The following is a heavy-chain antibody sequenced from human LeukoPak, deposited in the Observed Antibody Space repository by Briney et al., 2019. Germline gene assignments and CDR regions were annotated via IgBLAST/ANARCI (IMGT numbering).Heavy chain of an antibody. CDR1: GFTFSSYW. D-gene: IGHD6-6*01. J-gene: IGHJ5*02. Sequence: GGSLRLSCAASGFTFSSYWMSWVRQAPGKGLEWVANIKQDGSEKYYVDSVKGRFTISRDNAKNSLYLQMNSLRAEDTAVYYCARARRPTAARPHGWFDPWGQGTLVTVSS. CDR2: IKQDGSEK. V-gene: IGHV3-7*01. CDR3: ARARRPTAARPHGWFDP.